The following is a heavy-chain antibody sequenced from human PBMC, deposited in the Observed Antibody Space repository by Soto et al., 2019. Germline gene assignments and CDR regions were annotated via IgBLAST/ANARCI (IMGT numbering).Heavy chain of an antibody. CDR1: GGSISSGGYS. J-gene: IGHJ4*02. CDR2: IYHSGST. Sequence: QLQLQESGSGLVKPSQTLSLTCAVSGGSISSGGYSWSWIRQPPGKGLEWIGYIYHSGSTYYNPSLKSRVTISVDRSKNQFSLKLSSVTAADTAVYYCAREAKGRGYCSGGSCYSGTPYFDYWGQGTLVTVSS. CDR3: AREAKGRGYCSGGSCYSGTPYFDY. D-gene: IGHD2-15*01. V-gene: IGHV4-30-2*01.